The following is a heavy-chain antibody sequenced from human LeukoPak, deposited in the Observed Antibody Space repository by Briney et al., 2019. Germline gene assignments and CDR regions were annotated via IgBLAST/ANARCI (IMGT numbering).Heavy chain of an antibody. J-gene: IGHJ6*03. CDR1: GFSLSPFG. CDR2: IRNDGINE. CDR3: VRGYYYYMDV. V-gene: IGHV3-30*02. Sequence: GGSLRLSCTASGFSLSPFGIHWVRQAPGKGLEWVALIRNDGINEDYADSVKGRFTFSRDNSKNTVNLQMNSLRSEDTAVYFCVRGYYYYMDVWGRGTTVT.